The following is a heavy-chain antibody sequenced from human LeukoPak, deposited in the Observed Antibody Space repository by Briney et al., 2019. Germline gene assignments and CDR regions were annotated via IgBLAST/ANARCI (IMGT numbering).Heavy chain of an antibody. CDR2: IYTRGST. CDR3: ARVAGGGWFDP. Sequence: SQTLSLTCTVSGGSLSSGSYYWSCIRQPAGKGLEWIGRIYTRGSTNYNTPRKRRATTPVHTTKNQLSLKLSSVTAAVSAVYCCARVAGGGWFDPWGQGTLVTVSA. V-gene: IGHV4-61*02. D-gene: IGHD1-26*01. CDR1: GGSLSSGSYY. J-gene: IGHJ5*02.